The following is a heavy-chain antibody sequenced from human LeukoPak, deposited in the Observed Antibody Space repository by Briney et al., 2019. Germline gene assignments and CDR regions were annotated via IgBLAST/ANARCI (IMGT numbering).Heavy chain of an antibody. CDR2: INPNSGGT. Sequence: ASVSVSYKASGYTFTVYYMHGVRQAPGQGREGMGWINPNSGGTNYAQKFQGRVTMTRDTSISTAYMELSRLRSDDTAVYYCAREAPYGGYDFNRYFDYWGQGTLVTVSS. D-gene: IGHD5-12*01. J-gene: IGHJ4*02. CDR3: AREAPYGGYDFNRYFDY. V-gene: IGHV1-2*02. CDR1: GYTFTVYY.